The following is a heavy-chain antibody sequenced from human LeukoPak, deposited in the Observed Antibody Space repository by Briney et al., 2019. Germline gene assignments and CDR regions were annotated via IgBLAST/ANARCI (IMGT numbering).Heavy chain of an antibody. CDR3: ARDQGVGAMRGYYYYYYMDV. D-gene: IGHD1-26*01. Sequence: ASETLSLTCTVSGGSISSYYWSWIRQPAGKGLEWIGRIYTSGSTNYNPSLKSRVTMSVDTSKNQFSLKLSSVTAADTAVYYCARDQGVGAMRGYYYYYYMDVWGKGTTGTVSS. V-gene: IGHV4-4*07. J-gene: IGHJ6*03. CDR1: GGSISSYY. CDR2: IYTSGST.